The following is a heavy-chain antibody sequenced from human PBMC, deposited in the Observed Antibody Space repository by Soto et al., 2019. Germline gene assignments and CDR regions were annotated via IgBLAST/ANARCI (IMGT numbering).Heavy chain of an antibody. CDR1: GASISGFY. CDR2: IYAAGTT. Sequence: SETLSLTCTVSGASISGFYWSWIRKSAGKGLEWIGRIYAAGTTDYNPSLKSRVMMSVDTSKKQFSLKLRSVTAADTAVYYCVRDGTKTLRDWFDPWGQGISVTISS. V-gene: IGHV4-4*07. D-gene: IGHD1-1*01. CDR3: VRDGTKTLRDWFDP. J-gene: IGHJ5*02.